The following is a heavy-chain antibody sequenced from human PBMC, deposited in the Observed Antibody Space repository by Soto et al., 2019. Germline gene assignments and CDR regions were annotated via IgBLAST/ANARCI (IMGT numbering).Heavy chain of an antibody. CDR3: ARGLCSGGDCPSIRPPWFDP. D-gene: IGHD2-21*02. Sequence: ASVKVSCKASGGTFSSYAISWVRQAPGQGLEWMGGIIPIFGTANYAQKFQGRVTITADESTSTAYMELSSLRSEDTAVYYCARGLCSGGDCPSIRPPWFDPWGQGTLVTVSS. V-gene: IGHV1-69*13. J-gene: IGHJ5*02. CDR2: IIPIFGTA. CDR1: GGTFSSYA.